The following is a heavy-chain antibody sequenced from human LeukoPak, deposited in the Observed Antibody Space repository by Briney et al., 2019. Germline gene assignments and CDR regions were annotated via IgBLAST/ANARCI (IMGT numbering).Heavy chain of an antibody. CDR1: GLTFSSYS. V-gene: IGHV3-21*01. CDR2: ISISSSCI. J-gene: IGHJ4*02. Sequence: GGSLRLSCGLSGLTFSSYSMNWVRQAPGKGLEWVSSISISSSCIYYADSVKGRFNISRDNPKNSLYLQMNRLRAEDTAVYYCAREYCSSTSCYTVEFDYWGQGTLVTVSS. D-gene: IGHD2-2*02. CDR3: AREYCSSTSCYTVEFDY.